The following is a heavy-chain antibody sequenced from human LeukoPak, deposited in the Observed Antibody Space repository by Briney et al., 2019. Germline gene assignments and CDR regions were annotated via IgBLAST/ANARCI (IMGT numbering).Heavy chain of an antibody. CDR1: GFTFDDYA. CDR2: ISWNSGSI. V-gene: IGHV3-9*01. D-gene: IGHD3-22*01. CDR3: GRDTDNSGYHYQSVDY. Sequence: GGSLRLSCAASGFTFDDYAMHWVRQAPGKGLEWVSGISWNSGSIGYADSVKGRFTISRDNAKNSLYLQMNNLRAEDTAVYYCGRDTDNSGYHYQSVDYWGQGTLVTVSS. J-gene: IGHJ4*02.